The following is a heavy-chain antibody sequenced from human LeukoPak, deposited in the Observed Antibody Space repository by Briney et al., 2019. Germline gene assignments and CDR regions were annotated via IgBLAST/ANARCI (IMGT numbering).Heavy chain of an antibody. CDR1: DGSFSVSY. Sequence: SETLSLTCAVYDGSFSVSYWSCIRHPPGKGLECIGEINHSGSTNYNPSLQSRVNISVDTSKNQFSLKLSSVTAADTAVYYCARGGPSYCSSTSCYRHYYYYGMDVWGQGTTVTVSS. J-gene: IGHJ6*01. V-gene: IGHV4-34*01. D-gene: IGHD2-2*01. CDR3: ARGGPSYCSSTSCYRHYYYYGMDV. CDR2: INHSGST.